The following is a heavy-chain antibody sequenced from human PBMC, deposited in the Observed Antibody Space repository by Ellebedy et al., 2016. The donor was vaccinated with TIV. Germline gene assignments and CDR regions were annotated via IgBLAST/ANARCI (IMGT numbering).Heavy chain of an antibody. Sequence: ASVKVSCKASGGTFSSYAISWVRQAPGQGLEWMGGIIPIFGTAIYAQKFQGRVTITADKSTSTAYMELSSLRCEDTAVYYCARAPPLFGDLGYYYYGMDVWGQGTTVTVSS. V-gene: IGHV1-69*06. CDR3: ARAPPLFGDLGYYYYGMDV. J-gene: IGHJ6*02. CDR2: IIPIFGTA. CDR1: GGTFSSYA. D-gene: IGHD2-21*02.